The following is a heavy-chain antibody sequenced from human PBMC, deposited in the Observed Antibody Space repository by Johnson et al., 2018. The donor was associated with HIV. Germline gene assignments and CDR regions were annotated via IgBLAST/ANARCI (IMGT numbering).Heavy chain of an antibody. Sequence: QVQLVESGGGVVQPGRSLRLSCAAYRFTFSSYAMHWVRQAPGKGLEWVAVISYDGSKRYYADSVRGRFTTSRDNSKNMLYLQVNGLRVEDTAVFYCASGEDYGGNYGALDIWGQGTMVTVSS. D-gene: IGHD4-23*01. J-gene: IGHJ3*02. V-gene: IGHV3-30*01. CDR2: ISYDGSKR. CDR3: ASGEDYGGNYGALDI. CDR1: RFTFSSYA.